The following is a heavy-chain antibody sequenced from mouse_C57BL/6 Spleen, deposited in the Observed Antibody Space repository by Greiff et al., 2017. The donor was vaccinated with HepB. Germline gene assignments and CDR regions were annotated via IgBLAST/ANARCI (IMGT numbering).Heavy chain of an antibody. V-gene: IGHV2-5*01. Sequence: QVHVKQSGPGLVQPSQSLSITCTVSGFSLTSYGVHWVRQSLGKGLEWLGVIWRGGSTDYNAAFMSRLRLTKYNSNSQVFFKMNSLQADDTAIYYCAKKTPMVGYFDVWGTGTTVTVSS. CDR1: GFSLTSYG. J-gene: IGHJ1*03. CDR3: AKKTPMVGYFDV. CDR2: IWRGGST. D-gene: IGHD1-1*02.